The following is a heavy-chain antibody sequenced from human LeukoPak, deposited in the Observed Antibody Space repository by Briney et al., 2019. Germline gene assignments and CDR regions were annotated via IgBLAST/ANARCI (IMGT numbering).Heavy chain of an antibody. D-gene: IGHD3-16*01. V-gene: IGHV4-34*01. CDR3: ASAGLGLDNWFDP. J-gene: IGHJ5*02. CDR1: GGSFSGYY. Sequence: SETLSLTCAVYGGSFSGYYWSWIRQPPGKGLEWVGEINHSGSTNYNPSLKSRVTISVDTSKNQFSLKLSSVTAADTAVYYCASAGLGLDNWFDPWGQGTLVTVSS. CDR2: INHSGST.